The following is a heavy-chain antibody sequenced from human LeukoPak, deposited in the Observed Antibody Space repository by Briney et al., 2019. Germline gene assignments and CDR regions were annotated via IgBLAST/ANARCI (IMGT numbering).Heavy chain of an antibody. CDR3: ARIRIAALYFDY. CDR2: IYYSGST. D-gene: IGHD6-6*01. J-gene: IGHJ4*02. CDR1: GGSISRGGYY. Sequence: SQTLSLTCTVSGGSISRGGYYWSWIRQHPGKGLEWIGYIYYSGSTYYNPSLKSRVTISVATSKNQFSLKLSSVTAADTSVYYCARIRIAALYFDYWGQGTLVTVSS. V-gene: IGHV4-31*03.